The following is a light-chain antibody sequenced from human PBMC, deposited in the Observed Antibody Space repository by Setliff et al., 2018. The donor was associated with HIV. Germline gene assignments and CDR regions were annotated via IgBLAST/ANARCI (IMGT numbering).Light chain of an antibody. J-gene: IGLJ3*02. CDR1: SSNFGAGYD. V-gene: IGLV1-40*01. CDR3: QSYDSGLRGLV. CDR2: GTH. Sequence: QSVLTQPPSVSGAPGQRVTISCTWSSSNFGAGYDVHWYQQLPGTAPKLLISGTHNRPYGVPDRFSGSKSGTSASLAVTGLQPEDEADYYCQSYDSGLRGLVFGGGTQLTVL.